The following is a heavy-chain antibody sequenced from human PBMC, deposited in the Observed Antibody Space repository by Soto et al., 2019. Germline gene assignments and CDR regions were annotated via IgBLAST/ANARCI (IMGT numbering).Heavy chain of an antibody. J-gene: IGHJ4*02. Sequence: SGQVSCEASGYYFINCGISWVRQAPGQGLEWMGWISVHNGNKNEAQKLQGRVTMTADTSTSTAYMELRSMRSADTAVYYCVSYLAGAGSYYTDYWGRGTLVTGSS. D-gene: IGHD3-10*01. CDR1: GYYFINCG. CDR3: VSYLAGAGSYYTDY. CDR2: ISVHNGNK. V-gene: IGHV1-18*01.